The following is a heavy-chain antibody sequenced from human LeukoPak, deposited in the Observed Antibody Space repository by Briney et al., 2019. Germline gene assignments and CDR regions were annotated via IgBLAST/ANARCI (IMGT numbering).Heavy chain of an antibody. V-gene: IGHV4-4*09. CDR2: IYTSGST. CDR3: ASLGEMATNRYYYYMDV. D-gene: IGHD5-24*01. J-gene: IGHJ6*03. Sequence: KSSETLSLTCTVSGGSISDYYWSWIRQPPGKGLEWIGYIYTSGSTNYNPSLKSRVTISVDTSKNQFSLKLSSVTAADTAVYYCASLGEMATNRYYYYMDVWGKGTTVTVSS. CDR1: GGSISDYY.